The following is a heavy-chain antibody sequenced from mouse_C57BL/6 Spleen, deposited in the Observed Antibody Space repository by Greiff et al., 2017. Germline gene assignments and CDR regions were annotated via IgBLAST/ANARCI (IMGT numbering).Heavy chain of an antibody. J-gene: IGHJ4*01. V-gene: IGHV1-82*01. CDR1: GYAFSSSW. CDR2: IYPGDGDT. Sequence: QVQLQQSGPELVKPGASVKISCKASGYAFSSSWMNWVKQRPGKGLEWIGRIYPGDGDTNYNGKFKGKATLTADKSSSTAYMQLSSLTSEDSAVYFCARCGNYVGGDYAMDYWGQGTSVTVSS. D-gene: IGHD2-1*01. CDR3: ARCGNYVGGDYAMDY.